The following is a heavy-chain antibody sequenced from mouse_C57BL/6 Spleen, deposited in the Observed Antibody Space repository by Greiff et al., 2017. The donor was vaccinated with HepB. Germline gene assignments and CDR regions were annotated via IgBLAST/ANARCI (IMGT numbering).Heavy chain of an antibody. CDR3: ARERDPFDY. CDR2: ISDGGSYT. V-gene: IGHV5-4*01. CDR1: GFTFSSYA. Sequence: EVQLVESGGGLVKPGGSLKLSCAASGFTFSSYAMSWVRQTPEKRLEWVATISDGGSYTYYPDNVKGRFTISRDNAKNNLYLQMSHLKSEDTAMYYCARERDPFDYWGQGTTLTVSS. D-gene: IGHD3-3*01. J-gene: IGHJ2*01.